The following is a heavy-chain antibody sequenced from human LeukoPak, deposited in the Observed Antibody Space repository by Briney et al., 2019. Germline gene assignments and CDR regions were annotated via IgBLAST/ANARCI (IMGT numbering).Heavy chain of an antibody. J-gene: IGHJ4*02. Sequence: ASVKVSCKSSGFTFSNYGISWVRQAPGQGLKWMGWISVPNGNTHYPQKFQGRVTMTTDITTSTAYMEVGSLRFDDTAVYYCARGGWFGVDYWGQGTLVTVSS. CDR1: GFTFSNYG. CDR2: ISVPNGNT. V-gene: IGHV1-18*01. CDR3: ARGGWFGVDY. D-gene: IGHD3-10*01.